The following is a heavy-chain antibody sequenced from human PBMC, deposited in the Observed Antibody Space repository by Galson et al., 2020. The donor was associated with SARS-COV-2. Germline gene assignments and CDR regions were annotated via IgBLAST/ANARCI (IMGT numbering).Heavy chain of an antibody. CDR2: VNFRGST. Sequence: SETLSLTCTVSGASIISSSHYWVWIRQPPGKGLEWIGTVNFRGSTFYNPSLNSRVTISVDTSKNQFSLKLSSVTAADTALYFCARRDSSVYYQHRYYLYSWGQGALVAVSS. J-gene: IGHJ4*02. CDR3: ARRDSSVYYQHRYYLYS. V-gene: IGHV4-39*01. CDR1: GASIISSSHY. D-gene: IGHD3-22*01.